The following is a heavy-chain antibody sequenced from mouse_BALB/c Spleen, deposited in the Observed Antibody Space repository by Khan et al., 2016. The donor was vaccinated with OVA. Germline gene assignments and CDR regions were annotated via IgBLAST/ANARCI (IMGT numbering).Heavy chain of an antibody. Sequence: QGQLKQSGAELARPGASVKMSCKASGYTFTSYTIHWIKLRPGQGLEWIGYINPSNGYTNYNQKFKDKATLTADKSSTTAYMELSSLTSDDSALYNCVRDGAYHRNDGWFAYWGQGTLVTVSA. J-gene: IGHJ3*01. CDR2: INPSNGYT. D-gene: IGHD2-14*01. V-gene: IGHV1-4*01. CDR3: VRDGAYHRNDGWFAY. CDR1: GYTFTSYT.